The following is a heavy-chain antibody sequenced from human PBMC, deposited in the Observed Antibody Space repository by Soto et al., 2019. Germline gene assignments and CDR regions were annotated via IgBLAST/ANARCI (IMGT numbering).Heavy chain of an antibody. CDR3: AKSGPEIRGAFYGMDV. CDR2: IDPNSGGS. J-gene: IGHJ6*02. V-gene: IGHV1-2*02. Sequence: QVPLAQSGAEVKKPGASVKVSCKASGYTFTGYYIIWVRQAPGQGLEWVGWIDPNSGGSNYAQKFQGRVTMTRDTSISTVYMELSSLRSDDTAVYYCAKSGPEIRGAFYGMDVWGQGTTVTVSS. D-gene: IGHD3-10*01. CDR1: GYTFTGYY.